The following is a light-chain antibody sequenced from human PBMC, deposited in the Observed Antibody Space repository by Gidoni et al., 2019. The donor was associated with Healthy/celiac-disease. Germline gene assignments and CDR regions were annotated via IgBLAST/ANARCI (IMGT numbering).Light chain of an antibody. J-gene: IGKJ1*01. CDR1: PSLLHSNVYNY. CDR2: LGS. CDR3: MQALQTPA. V-gene: IGKV2-28*01. Sequence: IGMTQSQLSLPVTPGEPASIPCRSSPSLLHSNVYNYLDWYLQKPGQPPQLLIYLGSNRASGVPDRFSGSGSGTDFTLKISRVEAEDVGVYYCMQALQTPAFGQGTKVEIK.